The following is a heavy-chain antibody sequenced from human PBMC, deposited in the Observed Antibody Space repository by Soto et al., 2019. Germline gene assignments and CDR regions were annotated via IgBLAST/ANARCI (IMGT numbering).Heavy chain of an antibody. D-gene: IGHD5-12*01. J-gene: IGHJ6*03. V-gene: IGHV3-66*01. CDR1: GFTVSSNY. CDR3: ARERVNSGYDGSYYYMDV. CDR2: IYSGGST. Sequence: GGSLRLSCAASGFTVSSNYMSWVRQAPGKGLEWVSVIYSGGSTYYADSVKGGFTISRDNSKNTMYLQMNSLRAEDTAVYYCARERVNSGYDGSYYYMDVWGKGTTVTVSS.